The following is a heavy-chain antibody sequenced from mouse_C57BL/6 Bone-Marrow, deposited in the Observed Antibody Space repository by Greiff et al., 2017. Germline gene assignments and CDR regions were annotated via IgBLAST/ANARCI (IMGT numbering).Heavy chain of an antibody. CDR1: GFTFSSYG. Sequence: EVQLQESGGDLVKPGGSLKLSCAASGFTFSSYGMSWVRQTPDKRLEWVATISRGGSYTYYPDSVKGRFTISRAKAKNTMYLQMSSLKSEDTAMDYCARDGPRTGTDYYAMDYWGQGTSVTVSS. V-gene: IGHV5-6*01. CDR2: ISRGGSYT. CDR3: ARDGPRTGTDYYAMDY. D-gene: IGHD4-1*01. J-gene: IGHJ4*01.